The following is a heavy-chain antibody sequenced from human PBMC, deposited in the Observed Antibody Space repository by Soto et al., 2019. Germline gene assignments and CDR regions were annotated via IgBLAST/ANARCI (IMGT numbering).Heavy chain of an antibody. V-gene: IGHV3-23*01. Sequence: EVQLLESGGGLVQPGGSLRLSCAASGFTFSSYAMSWVRQAPGKGLEWVSAISGSGGSTYYAGSVKGRFTISRDNSKNTLYLQMNSLRAEDTAVYYCAKLTQPQGFFDYWGQGTLVTVSS. CDR1: GFTFSSYA. CDR3: AKLTQPQGFFDY. CDR2: ISGSGGST. J-gene: IGHJ4*02. D-gene: IGHD2-2*01.